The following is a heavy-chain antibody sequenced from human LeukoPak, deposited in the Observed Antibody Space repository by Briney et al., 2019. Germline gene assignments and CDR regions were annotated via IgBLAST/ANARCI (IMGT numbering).Heavy chain of an antibody. Sequence: GGSLRLSCAASGFTFSSYSMNWVRQAPGKGLEWVAFIRYDGSNKYYADSVKGRFTISRDNSKNTLYLQMNSLRAEDTAVYYCAKGIPEYYYDSSGYSDYWGQGTLVTVSS. D-gene: IGHD3-22*01. CDR1: GFTFSSYS. CDR2: IRYDGSNK. CDR3: AKGIPEYYYDSSGYSDY. J-gene: IGHJ4*02. V-gene: IGHV3-30*02.